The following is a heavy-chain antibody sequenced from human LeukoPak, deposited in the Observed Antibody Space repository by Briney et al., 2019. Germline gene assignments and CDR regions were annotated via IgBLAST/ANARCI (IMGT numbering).Heavy chain of an antibody. Sequence: GGSLRLSCAASGFTFSSYWMHWVRQAPGKGLVWVSRIHSDGSSTSYADSVRGRFSISRDDAKSTLYLQMNSLRAEDTAVYYCARSGWPYYFDYWGQGTLVTVSS. CDR3: ARSGWPYYFDY. V-gene: IGHV3-74*01. CDR2: IHSDGSST. J-gene: IGHJ4*02. D-gene: IGHD3-22*01. CDR1: GFTFSSYW.